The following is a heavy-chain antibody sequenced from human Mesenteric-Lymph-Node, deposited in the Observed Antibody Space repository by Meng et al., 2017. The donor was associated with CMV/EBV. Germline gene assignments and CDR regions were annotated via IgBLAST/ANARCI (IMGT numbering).Heavy chain of an antibody. CDR2: INPDTGYVT. Sequence: ASVKVSCKASGYAFSGYYMHWVRQAPGQGLEWMGWINPDTGYVTNSAQKFQGRVTMTTDTSMSTAYMEVSSLRSDDTAVYYCARDGGACNNTRCRGFYSWGQGTLVTVSS. J-gene: IGHJ5*02. V-gene: IGHV1-2*02. D-gene: IGHD2-2*01. CDR3: ARDGGACNNTRCRGFYS. CDR1: GYAFSGYY.